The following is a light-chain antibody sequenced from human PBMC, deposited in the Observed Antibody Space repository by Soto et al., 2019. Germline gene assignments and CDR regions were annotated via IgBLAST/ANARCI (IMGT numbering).Light chain of an antibody. CDR3: AAWDGSLNGWV. J-gene: IGLJ2*01. CDR1: SSNIGSNT. Sequence: AVVTQAPSASGTPGQRVTISCSGSSSNIGSNTVSWYQQVPGTAPKLLIYSNDQRPSGVPDRFSGSKSGTSASLAIGGLQSEDEADYYCAAWDGSLNGWVFGGGTKLTVL. CDR2: SND. V-gene: IGLV1-44*01.